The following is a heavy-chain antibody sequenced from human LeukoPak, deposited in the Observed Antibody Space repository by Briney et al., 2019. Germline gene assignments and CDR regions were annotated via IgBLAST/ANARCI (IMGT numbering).Heavy chain of an antibody. V-gene: IGHV3-48*02. Sequence: ETLSLTCTVSGGSISSYYWSWIRQPPGKGLEWVSYISSSSSTIYYADSVKGRFTISRDNAKNSLYLQMNSLRDEDTAVYYCARDGEMATITDYWGQGTLVTVSS. D-gene: IGHD5-24*01. CDR1: GGSISSYY. CDR3: ARDGEMATITDY. J-gene: IGHJ4*02. CDR2: ISSSSSTI.